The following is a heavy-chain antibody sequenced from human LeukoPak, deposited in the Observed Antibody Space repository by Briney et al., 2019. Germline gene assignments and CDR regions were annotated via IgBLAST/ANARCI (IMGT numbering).Heavy chain of an antibody. J-gene: IGHJ6*03. Sequence: GGSLRLSCAASGFTFSNYAMSWVRQAPGKGLELVSGISGSGTYTYYADSVKGRFTISRDNSKNTLYIEINSLRAEDTAVYYCARDGSWGDYQFYFYMDVWGKGTTVTVSS. CDR2: ISGSGTYT. CDR1: GFTFSNYA. D-gene: IGHD2-2*01. CDR3: ARDGSWGDYQFYFYMDV. V-gene: IGHV3-23*01.